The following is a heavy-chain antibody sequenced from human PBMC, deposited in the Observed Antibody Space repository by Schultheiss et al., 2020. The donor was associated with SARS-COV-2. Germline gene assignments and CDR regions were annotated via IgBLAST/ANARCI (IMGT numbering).Heavy chain of an antibody. CDR3: ARGISGWYPFYYFDY. Sequence: SQTLSLTCIVSGGSISSSSYYWGWIRQPPGKGLEWIGEINHSGSTNYNPSLKSRVTISVDTSKNQFSLKLSSVTAADTAVYYCARGISGWYPFYYFDYWGQGTLVTVSS. D-gene: IGHD6-19*01. J-gene: IGHJ4*02. V-gene: IGHV4-39*07. CDR1: GGSISSSSYY. CDR2: INHSGST.